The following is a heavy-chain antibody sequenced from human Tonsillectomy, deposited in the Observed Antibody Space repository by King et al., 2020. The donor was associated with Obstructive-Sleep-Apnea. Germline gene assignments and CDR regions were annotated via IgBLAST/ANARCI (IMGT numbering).Heavy chain of an antibody. CDR3: ARDLFYYNSGTSYEDTFDI. J-gene: IGHJ3*02. CDR1: GYNFKTNG. Sequence: QLVQSGGEVKKPGASVRVSCKASGYNFKTNGLSWVRQAPGQGLEWMGWISGHNGDTNYAQRLRGRVVMTADTTTSTAYMELSSLTPDDTAVYYCARDLFYYNSGTSYEDTFDIWGQGTMVTVSS. CDR2: ISGHNGDT. D-gene: IGHD3-10*01. V-gene: IGHV1-18*01.